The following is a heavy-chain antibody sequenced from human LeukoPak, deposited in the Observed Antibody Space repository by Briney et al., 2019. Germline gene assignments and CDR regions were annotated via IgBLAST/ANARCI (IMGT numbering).Heavy chain of an antibody. Sequence: PGGSLRLSCAASGFTFSSYWMSWVRQAPGKGLEWVANIKQDGSEKYYVDSVKGRFTISRDNAKNSLYLQMNSLRAEDTAVYYCASHRDYYDSSGWYYFDYWGQGTLVTVSS. J-gene: IGHJ4*02. V-gene: IGHV3-7*01. D-gene: IGHD3-22*01. CDR3: ASHRDYYDSSGWYYFDY. CDR1: GFTFSSYW. CDR2: IKQDGSEK.